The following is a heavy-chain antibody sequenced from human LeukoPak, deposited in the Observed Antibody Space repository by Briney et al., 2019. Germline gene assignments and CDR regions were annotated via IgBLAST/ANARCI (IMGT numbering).Heavy chain of an antibody. Sequence: ASVKVSCKASGYTFTSYAMHWVRQAPGQRLEGMGWINAGNGNTKYSQKFQGRVTITRDTSASTAYMELSSLRSEDTAVYYCARDGRFGQNFDYWGQGTLVTVSS. J-gene: IGHJ4*02. V-gene: IGHV1-3*01. D-gene: IGHD3-10*01. CDR1: GYTFTSYA. CDR3: ARDGRFGQNFDY. CDR2: INAGNGNT.